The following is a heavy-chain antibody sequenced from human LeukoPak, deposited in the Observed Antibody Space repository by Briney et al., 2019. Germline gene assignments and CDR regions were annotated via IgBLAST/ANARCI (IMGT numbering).Heavy chain of an antibody. CDR1: GGSISSYY. CDR2: IYYSGST. D-gene: IGHD5-18*01. V-gene: IGHV4-59*12. Sequence: SETLSLTCTVSGGSISSYYWSWIRQPPGKGLEWIGYIYYSGSTNYNPSLKSRVTISVDTSKNQFSLKLSSVTAADTAVYYCARRRYSYGHLDYWGQGTLVTVSS. J-gene: IGHJ4*02. CDR3: ARRRYSYGHLDY.